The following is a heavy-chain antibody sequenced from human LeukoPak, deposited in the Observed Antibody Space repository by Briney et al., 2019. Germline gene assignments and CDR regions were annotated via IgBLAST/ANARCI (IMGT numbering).Heavy chain of an antibody. CDR3: ARGASTYSDY. V-gene: IGHV3-74*01. J-gene: IGHJ4*02. CDR2: ITSDGRST. CDR1: GFTFSDYW. Sequence: GGSLRLSCAASGFTFSDYWMHWVRQAPGKGLVWVSRITSDGRSTSYADSVKGRFTMSRDNAKNTLFLQMNSLRDEDTAVYYCARGASTYSDYWGQGTPVTVSS.